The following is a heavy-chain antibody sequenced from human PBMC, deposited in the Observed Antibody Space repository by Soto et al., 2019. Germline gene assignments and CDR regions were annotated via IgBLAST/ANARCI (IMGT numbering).Heavy chain of an antibody. J-gene: IGHJ4*02. CDR3: ARIGFSCSGGSCSPHFDY. Sequence: QVTLKESGPVLVNPTEPLTLTCTVSGFSLSNARMGVSWIRQPPGKALEWLAHIFSNDEKSYSTSLKSRLTISKDTSKSQVVLTMTNMDPVDTATYYCARIGFSCSGGSCSPHFDYWGQGTLVTVSS. V-gene: IGHV2-26*01. CDR2: IFSNDEK. CDR1: GFSLSNARMG. D-gene: IGHD2-15*01.